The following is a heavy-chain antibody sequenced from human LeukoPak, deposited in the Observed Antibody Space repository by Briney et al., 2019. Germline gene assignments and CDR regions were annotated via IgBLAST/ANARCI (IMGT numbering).Heavy chain of an antibody. D-gene: IGHD1-26*01. CDR3: AREWWELPNYFDY. V-gene: IGHV3-30-3*01. J-gene: IGHJ4*02. CDR1: GVTFSSYA. Sequence: GGSLRLSCAASGVTFSSYAMHWVRQAPGKGLEWVAIISYDGSNKYYADSVKGRFTISRDNSKNTLYLQMNSLRAEDTAVYYCAREWWELPNYFDYWGQGTLVTVSS. CDR2: ISYDGSNK.